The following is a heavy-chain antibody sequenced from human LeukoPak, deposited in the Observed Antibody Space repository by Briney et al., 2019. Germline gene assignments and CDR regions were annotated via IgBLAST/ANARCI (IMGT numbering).Heavy chain of an antibody. V-gene: IGHV4-34*01. CDR2: INRSENT. D-gene: IGHD6-19*01. Sequence: PSETLSLTCAVYGGSFSYYYWSWGRQPAGKGLKWIGEINRSENTNYNPSLKSRVTISVDTSKNQFSLKMSSVTAADTAVYYCAGNPTYSSGWYAYDYWGQGTLVTVSS. CDR3: AGNPTYSSGWYAYDY. J-gene: IGHJ4*02. CDR1: GGSFSYYY.